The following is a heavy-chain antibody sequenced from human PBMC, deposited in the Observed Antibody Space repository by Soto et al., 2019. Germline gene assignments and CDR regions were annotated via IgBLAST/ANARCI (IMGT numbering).Heavy chain of an antibody. CDR2: IIPLFGTT. CDR1: GGTFSSYI. V-gene: IGHV1-69*12. Sequence: QIQLVQAGAEVKKPGSSVKVSCKASGGTFSSYIFTWMRQAPGQGLEWMGGIIPLFGTTKYAVNFQGRVTLTADESTSTAYMEVTGLRSEDTAVDYCATGGISMSTGALTDMDVWGQGTTVIGS. D-gene: IGHD1-26*01. CDR3: ATGGISMSTGALTDMDV. J-gene: IGHJ6*02.